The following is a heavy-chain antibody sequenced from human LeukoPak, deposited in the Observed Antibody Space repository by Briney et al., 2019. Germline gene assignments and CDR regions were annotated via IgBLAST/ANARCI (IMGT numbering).Heavy chain of an antibody. CDR2: IFTSGST. J-gene: IGHJ4*02. CDR1: GGSIGNFY. CDR3: ARFSSIAAAFDY. Sequence: PSETLSLTCNVSGGSIGNFYWSWIRQPAGKGLEWIGRIFTSGSTNYNPSLKSRVTMPVDTSKNQFSLKLSSVTAADTAVYYCARFSSIAAAFDYWGQGTLVTVSS. D-gene: IGHD6-13*01. V-gene: IGHV4-4*07.